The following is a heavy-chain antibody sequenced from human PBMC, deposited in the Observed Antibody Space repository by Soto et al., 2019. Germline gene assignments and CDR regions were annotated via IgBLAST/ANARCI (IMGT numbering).Heavy chain of an antibody. J-gene: IGHJ5*02. Sequence: SETLSLTCTVSGGSISSGGYYWSWIRQHPGKGLEWIGYIYYSGSTYYNPSLKSRVTISVDTSKNQFSLKLSSVTAADTAVFYCARVPSKVGAYNWFDPWGQGTLVTVSS. V-gene: IGHV4-31*03. CDR2: IYYSGST. D-gene: IGHD1-26*01. CDR3: ARVPSKVGAYNWFDP. CDR1: GGSISSGGYY.